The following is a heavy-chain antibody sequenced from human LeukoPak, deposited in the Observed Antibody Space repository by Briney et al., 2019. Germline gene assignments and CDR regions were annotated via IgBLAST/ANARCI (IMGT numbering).Heavy chain of an antibody. D-gene: IGHD2-2*01. Sequence: SETLSLTCTVSGGSMSGSFWSWIRRPAGKGLEWIGRVYMTDSATYSPSLKSRVSMSIDTSKKQFSLRLRSVTAADTAVYYCARDMRLITSAFDVWGQGTTVTVSS. V-gene: IGHV4-4*07. CDR1: GGSMSGSF. CDR3: ARDMRLITSAFDV. CDR2: VYMTDSA. J-gene: IGHJ3*01.